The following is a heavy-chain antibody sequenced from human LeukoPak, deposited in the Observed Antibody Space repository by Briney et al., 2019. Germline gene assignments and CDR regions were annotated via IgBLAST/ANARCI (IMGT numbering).Heavy chain of an antibody. Sequence: PSETLSLTCTVSGGSISSYYWSWIRQPPGKGLEWIGYIYYSGSTNYNPSLKSQVTISVDTSKNQFSLKLSSVTAADTAVYYCARDVDRAFDYWGQGTLVTVSS. CDR2: IYYSGST. CDR1: GGSISSYY. V-gene: IGHV4-59*01. CDR3: ARDVDRAFDY. J-gene: IGHJ4*02. D-gene: IGHD3-10*01.